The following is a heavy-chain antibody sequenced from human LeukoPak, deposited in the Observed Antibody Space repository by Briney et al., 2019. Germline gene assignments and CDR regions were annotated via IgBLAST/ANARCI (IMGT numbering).Heavy chain of an antibody. V-gene: IGHV4-34*01. CDR1: GGSFSGYY. D-gene: IGHD6-19*01. CDR3: ARGAAVAVDY. J-gene: IGHJ4*02. Sequence: PSETLSLTCAVYGGSFSGYYWSWIRQPPGKGLEWIGEINHSGSTNYNPSLKSRATISVDTSKNQFSLKLSSVTAADTAVYYCARGAAVAVDYWGQGTLVTVSS. CDR2: INHSGST.